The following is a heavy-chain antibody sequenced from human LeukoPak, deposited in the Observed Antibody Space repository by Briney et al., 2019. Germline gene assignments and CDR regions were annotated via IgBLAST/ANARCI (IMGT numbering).Heavy chain of an antibody. CDR2: LYNSGST. J-gene: IGHJ5*02. V-gene: IGHV4-4*07. Sequence: SETLSLPCTVSGGSVSNYFWSWIRQPAGKGLEWIGGLYNSGSTNYNPALKSRVTIFAGKSKNQFSLKVSSVTAADTAVYYCVRDAQWGEFKCFDPWGQGALVTVSS. CDR3: VRDAQWGEFKCFDP. CDR1: GGSVSNYF. D-gene: IGHD6-19*01.